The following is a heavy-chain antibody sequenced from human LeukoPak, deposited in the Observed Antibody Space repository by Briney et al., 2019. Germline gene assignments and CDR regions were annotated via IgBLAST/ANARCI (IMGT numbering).Heavy chain of an antibody. V-gene: IGHV4-31*03. CDR3: AGGRDDTSGPFDY. CDR2: IYYSGSA. J-gene: IGHJ4*02. CDR1: EGSISSGGYY. D-gene: IGHD3-22*01. Sequence: PSETLSLTCTVSEGSISSGGYYWSWIRQLPRKGLAWIGYIYYSGSAYYNPSLKSRVIISVDTSKSHFSLSLSSVTAADTAVYYCAGGRDDTSGPFDYWGQGALVTVSS.